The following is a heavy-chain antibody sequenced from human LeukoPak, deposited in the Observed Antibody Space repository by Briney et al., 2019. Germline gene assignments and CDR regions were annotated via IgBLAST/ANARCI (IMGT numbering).Heavy chain of an antibody. CDR3: ARNSGSYPAGGWFDP. D-gene: IGHD1-26*01. V-gene: IGHV1-2*02. CDR2: INPNSGGT. CDR1: GFTFSSYV. J-gene: IGHJ5*02. Sequence: PGGSLRLSCAASGFTFSSYVMHWVRQAPGQGLEWMGWINPNSGGTNYAQKFQGRVTMTRDTSISTAYMELSRLRSDDTAVYYCARNSGSYPAGGWFDPWGQGTLVTVSS.